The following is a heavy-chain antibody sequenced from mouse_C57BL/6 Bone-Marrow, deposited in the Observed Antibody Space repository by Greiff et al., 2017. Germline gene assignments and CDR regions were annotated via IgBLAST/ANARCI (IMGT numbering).Heavy chain of an antibody. CDR3: ARERALRPYYFDY. J-gene: IGHJ2*01. Sequence: QVQLQQPGAELVKPGASVKMSCKASGYTFTSYWITWVKQRPGQGLEWIGDIYPGSGSTNYNEKFKSKATLTVDTSSSTAYMQLSSLTSADSAVEYCARERALRPYYFDYWGQGTTLTVSA. CDR1: GYTFTSYW. D-gene: IGHD1-2*01. CDR2: IYPGSGST. V-gene: IGHV1-55*01.